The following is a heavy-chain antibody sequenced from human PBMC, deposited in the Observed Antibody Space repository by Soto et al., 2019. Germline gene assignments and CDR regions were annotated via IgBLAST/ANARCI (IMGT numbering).Heavy chain of an antibody. CDR2: INAGNGNT. CDR1: GYTFTSYA. D-gene: IGHD1-26*01. V-gene: IGHV1-3*01. CDR3: ATSPRGSHYYYYYYGMDV. J-gene: IGHJ6*02. Sequence: ASVKVSGKGSGYTFTSYAMHWVRQAPGQRLEWMGWINAGNGNTKYSQKFQGRVTITRDTSASTAYMELSSLRSEDTAVYYCATSPRGSHYYYYYYGMDVWGQGTTVTVSS.